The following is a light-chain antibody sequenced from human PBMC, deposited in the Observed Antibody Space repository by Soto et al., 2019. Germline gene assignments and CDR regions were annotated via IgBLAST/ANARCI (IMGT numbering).Light chain of an antibody. J-gene: IGKJ4*01. V-gene: IGKV3-20*01. CDR2: RSS. Sequence: EIVLTQAPGTLPLSPGERATLSCRASQSVSNSYFAWYQQKPGQAPRLLIYRSSIRATGIPDRFSGSGSETDFTLTISGLEPDDFAVYYCQQYDNSRGLTFGGGTKVEIK. CDR1: QSVSNSY. CDR3: QQYDNSRGLT.